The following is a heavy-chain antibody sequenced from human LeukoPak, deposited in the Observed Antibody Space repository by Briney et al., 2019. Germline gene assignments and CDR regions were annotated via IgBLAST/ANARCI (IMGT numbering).Heavy chain of an antibody. D-gene: IGHD1-26*01. J-gene: IGHJ4*02. CDR3: AKVSGSYYVGYFDY. CDR1: GFTFSSYG. CDR2: IWYDGSNK. Sequence: GRSLRLSCAASGFTFSSYGMHWVRQAPGKGLEWVAVIWYDGSNKYYADSVKGRFTISRDNSKNTLYLQMNSLRAEDTAVYYCAKVSGSYYVGYFDYWGQGTLVTVSS. V-gene: IGHV3-33*06.